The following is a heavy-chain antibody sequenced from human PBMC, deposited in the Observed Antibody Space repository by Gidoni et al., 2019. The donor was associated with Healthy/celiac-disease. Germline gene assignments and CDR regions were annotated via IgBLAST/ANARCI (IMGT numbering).Heavy chain of an antibody. CDR3: ARVGRSLVTAIYDY. J-gene: IGHJ4*02. CDR1: GGTFSSYA. V-gene: IGHV1-69*04. Sequence: QVQLVQSGAEVKKPGSSVNVSCKASGGTFSSYAISWVRQAPGQGLEWMGRIIPILGIANYAQKFQGRVTITADKSTSTAYMELSSLRSEDTAVYYCARVGRSLVTAIYDYWGQGTLVTVSS. CDR2: IIPILGIA. D-gene: IGHD2-21*02.